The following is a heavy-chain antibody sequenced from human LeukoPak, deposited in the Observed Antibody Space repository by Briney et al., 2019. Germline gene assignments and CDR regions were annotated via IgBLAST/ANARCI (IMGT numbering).Heavy chain of an antibody. CDR3: ANSGYSYGTI. D-gene: IGHD5-18*01. V-gene: IGHV3-23*01. CDR1: GFTVSSHA. CDR2: ISASGDST. Sequence: GGSLRLSCTASGFTVSSHAMSWVRQAPGKGLDWVSTISASGDSTYYAGSVKGRFAISRDNSKNTLYLQMSSLRAEDTALYYCANSGYSYGTIWGQGTLVTVSS. J-gene: IGHJ4*02.